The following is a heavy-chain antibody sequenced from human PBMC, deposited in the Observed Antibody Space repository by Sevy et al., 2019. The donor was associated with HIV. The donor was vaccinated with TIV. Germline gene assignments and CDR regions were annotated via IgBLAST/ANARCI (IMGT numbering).Heavy chain of an antibody. D-gene: IGHD3-9*01. V-gene: IGHV1-69*13. CDR3: ARAFPNILTGYYDY. J-gene: IGHJ4*02. CDR2: IIPLFDTT. CDR1: GDTFSIYG. Sequence: ASVKVSCKASGDTFSIYGISWVRQAPGQGLEWMGGIIPLFDTTNNAQKFHDRVTFTADECTSTAYMELSSLRSEDTAMYYCARAFPNILTGYYDYWGQGTLVTVSS.